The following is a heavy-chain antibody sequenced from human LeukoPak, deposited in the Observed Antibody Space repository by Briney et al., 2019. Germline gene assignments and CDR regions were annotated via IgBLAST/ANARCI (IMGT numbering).Heavy chain of an antibody. J-gene: IGHJ4*02. Sequence: SETLSLTCAVSGYSISSGYYWGWIRQPPGKGLEWIGTIYHNGNTYYNPSLKSRVTISVNTSKNQFSLKLSSVTAADTAVYYCARVRYNYGDSDYWGQGTLVTVSS. CDR1: GYSISSGYY. CDR2: IYHNGNT. CDR3: ARVRYNYGDSDY. D-gene: IGHD5-18*01. V-gene: IGHV4-38-2*01.